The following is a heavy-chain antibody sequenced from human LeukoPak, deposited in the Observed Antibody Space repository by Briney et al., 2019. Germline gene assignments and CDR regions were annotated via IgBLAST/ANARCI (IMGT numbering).Heavy chain of an antibody. CDR1: GYTFASYD. Sequence: GALVKVFCKASGYTFASYDINWVRQAPGQGPEWMGWMNPSSCNTDYAQTLQGRVTMTRDTSTNTAYMELSSLKSEDTDVYYCATHTYYYSSGSFAYWGQGTLVTVSS. CDR3: ATHTYYYSSGSFAY. CDR2: MNPSSCNT. J-gene: IGHJ4*02. D-gene: IGHD3-10*01. V-gene: IGHV1-8*01.